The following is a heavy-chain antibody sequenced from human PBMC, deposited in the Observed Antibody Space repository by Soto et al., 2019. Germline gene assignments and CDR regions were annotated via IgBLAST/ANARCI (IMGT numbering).Heavy chain of an antibody. Sequence: TSETLSLTCTVSGVSVSNYYWSWIRQPPGKGLEWIGYIYNSGSTNLHLSLKSRVTISVDTSKNQFSLKLSSVTAADTAVYYCARGNWGTCFDYWGQGTLVTVSS. J-gene: IGHJ4*02. D-gene: IGHD7-27*01. CDR1: GVSVSNYY. CDR2: IYNSGST. CDR3: ARGNWGTCFDY. V-gene: IGHV4-59*02.